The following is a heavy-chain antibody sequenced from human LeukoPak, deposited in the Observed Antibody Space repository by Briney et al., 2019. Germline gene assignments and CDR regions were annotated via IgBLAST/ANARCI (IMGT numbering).Heavy chain of an antibody. CDR3: ARLYDGSAYHADHFDY. Sequence: SGGSLRLSCAGSGFTFNTYNMNWVRQAPGKGLEWVSSISSSSSYIYYADSVKGRFTISRDNARNSLYLQMNSLRAEDTAVYYCARLYDGSAYHADHFDYWGQGTLVIVSS. D-gene: IGHD3-22*01. CDR2: ISSSSSYI. CDR1: GFTFNTYN. V-gene: IGHV3-21*01. J-gene: IGHJ4*02.